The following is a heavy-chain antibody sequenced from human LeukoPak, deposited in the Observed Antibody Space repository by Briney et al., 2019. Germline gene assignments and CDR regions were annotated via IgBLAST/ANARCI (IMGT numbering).Heavy chain of an antibody. Sequence: ASVKVSCKASGYTFADYYMYWVRQAPGQGLERMGWINPNSGATNYAQKFQGWVTMTRDTSISTAYMELSRLRSDDTAVYYCARGQVLRYFDWLSNPDPYFDYWGQGTLVTVSS. J-gene: IGHJ4*02. CDR3: ARGQVLRYFDWLSNPDPYFDY. CDR1: GYTFADYY. D-gene: IGHD3-9*01. CDR2: INPNSGAT. V-gene: IGHV1-2*04.